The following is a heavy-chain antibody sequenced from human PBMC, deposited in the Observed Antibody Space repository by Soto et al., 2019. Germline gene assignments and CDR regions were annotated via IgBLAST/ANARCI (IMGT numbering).Heavy chain of an antibody. CDR2: ISWNSGSI. J-gene: IGHJ4*02. Sequence: GGSLRLSCAASGFTFDDYAMHWVRQSPGKGLEWVSGISWNSGSIGYADSVKGRFTISRDNAKNSLYLQMNSLGAEDTALYYCAKDMITFGGVIALFDYWGQGTLVTVSS. V-gene: IGHV3-9*01. CDR1: GFTFDDYA. CDR3: AKDMITFGGVIALFDY. D-gene: IGHD3-16*02.